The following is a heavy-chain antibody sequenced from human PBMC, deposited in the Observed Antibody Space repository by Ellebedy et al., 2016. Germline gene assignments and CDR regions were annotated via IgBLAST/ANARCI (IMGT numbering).Heavy chain of an antibody. Sequence: GSLRLSXAVYGGSFSGYYWSWIRQPPGKGLEWIGEINHSGSTNYNPSLKSRVTISVDTSKNQFSLKLSSVTAADTAVYYCARTTVTFAFNWFDPWGQGTLVTVSS. V-gene: IGHV4-34*01. D-gene: IGHD4-17*01. CDR2: INHSGST. J-gene: IGHJ5*02. CDR1: GGSFSGYY. CDR3: ARTTVTFAFNWFDP.